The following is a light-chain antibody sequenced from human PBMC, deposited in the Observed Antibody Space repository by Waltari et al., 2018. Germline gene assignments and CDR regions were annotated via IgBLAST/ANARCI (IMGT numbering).Light chain of an antibody. CDR2: QAS. CDR3: QQYNSRPWT. J-gene: IGKJ1*01. CDR1: QSLSSW. V-gene: IGKV1-5*03. Sequence: DIQMTQSPSTLSASVGDSVTITRRASQSLSSWLAWYQQKPGKAPKLLVYQASTLESGVPPRFSGSAFGTEFTLTISSLQPDDFATYYCQQYNSRPWTFGQGTKVEF.